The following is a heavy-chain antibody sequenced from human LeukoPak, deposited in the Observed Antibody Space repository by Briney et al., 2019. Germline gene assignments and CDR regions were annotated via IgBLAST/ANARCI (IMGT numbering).Heavy chain of an antibody. D-gene: IGHD2-2*01. J-gene: IGHJ4*02. CDR3: ARSLSSAVDNY. CDR2: LNVDGSEK. Sequence: GGSLRLSCAASGFTLSDHWMNRVRQAPGKGLEWVANLNVDGSEKYYVDSVKGRFTISRDNAKDTVYLQLDNLRADDTAVYYCARSLSSAVDNYWGQGTLVTVSS. V-gene: IGHV3-7*01. CDR1: GFTLSDHW.